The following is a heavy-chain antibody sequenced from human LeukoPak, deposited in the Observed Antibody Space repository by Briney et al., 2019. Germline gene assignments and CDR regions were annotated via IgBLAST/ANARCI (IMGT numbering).Heavy chain of an antibody. CDR3: TKDRGTTGPYDY. V-gene: IGHV3-7*01. CDR2: IKQDGSEK. CDR1: GFILSNYW. Sequence: GGSLRLSCAASGFILSNYWMNWVRQAPGKGLEWVANIKQDGSEKDYVDSVKGRFTLSKDNAKNSLYLQMNSLRAEDTAIYYCTKDRGTTGPYDYWGQGILVTVSS. J-gene: IGHJ4*02. D-gene: IGHD2-2*01.